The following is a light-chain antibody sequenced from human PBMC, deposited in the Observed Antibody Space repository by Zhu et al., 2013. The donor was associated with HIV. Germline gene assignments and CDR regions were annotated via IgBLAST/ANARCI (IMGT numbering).Light chain of an antibody. J-gene: IGLJ3*02. Sequence: QSALTQPRSVSGSPGQSVTISCTGTSSDVGGYKFVSWYQQHPGKAPKLIIHEVTERPSGVPDRFSGSKSGNTASLTISGLQADDEADYYCCSYTSSMYWVFGGGTKLTVL. CDR2: EVT. CDR3: CSYTSSMYWV. V-gene: IGLV2-11*01. CDR1: SSDVGGYKF.